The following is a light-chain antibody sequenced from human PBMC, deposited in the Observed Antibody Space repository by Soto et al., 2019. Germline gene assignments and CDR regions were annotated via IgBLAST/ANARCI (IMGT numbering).Light chain of an antibody. CDR2: DAS. Sequence: EIVLTQSPATLSLSSGARVTLYCRASQKIGSNFLAWYQHKPGRAPRLLIYDASSRATGIPVRFSGSGSGTDITLTISSLEPEEFAIYYCQHRYNWPPLGFGGGTKVEMK. V-gene: IGKV3-11*01. J-gene: IGKJ4*01. CDR3: QHRYNWPPLG. CDR1: QKIGSN.